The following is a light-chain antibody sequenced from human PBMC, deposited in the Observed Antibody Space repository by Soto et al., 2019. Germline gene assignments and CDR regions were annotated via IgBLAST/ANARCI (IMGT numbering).Light chain of an antibody. V-gene: IGKV1-27*01. Sequence: DIQMTQSPSSLSASVGDSVTITCRASQDIGNYLAWYQQTPGKVPKLLIHAASTLQSGVPSRFSGSGSETDFTLTISRMQPEDGATYYCQKYNVATPTFGPGTKGHSK. CDR1: QDIGNY. J-gene: IGKJ3*01. CDR2: AAS. CDR3: QKYNVATPT.